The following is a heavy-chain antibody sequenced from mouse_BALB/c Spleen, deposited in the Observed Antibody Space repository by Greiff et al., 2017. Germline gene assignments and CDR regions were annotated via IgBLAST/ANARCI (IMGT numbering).Heavy chain of an antibody. CDR3: ARRSSPWFAY. V-gene: IGHV3-8*02. CDR1: GDSITSGY. Sequence: EVKLMESGPSLVKPSQTLSLTCSVTGDSITSGYWNWIRKFPGNKLEYMGYISYSGSTYYNPSLKSRISITRDTSKNQYYLQLNSVTTEDTATYYCARRSSPWFAYWGQGTLVTVSA. CDR2: ISYSGST. D-gene: IGHD1-3*01. J-gene: IGHJ3*01.